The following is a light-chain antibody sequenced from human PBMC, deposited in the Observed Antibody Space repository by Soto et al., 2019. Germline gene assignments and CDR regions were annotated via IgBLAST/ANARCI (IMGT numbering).Light chain of an antibody. Sequence: QSVLTQPASVSGSPGQSITISCTGTSSDVGGYDYVSWYQRHPGKAPELMIYEVDNRPSWVSNRFSGSKSGNTASLTISGLQAEDEADYYCCSFASSSTYVFGTGTKVTVL. CDR1: SSDVGGYDY. CDR2: EVD. V-gene: IGLV2-14*01. CDR3: CSFASSSTYV. J-gene: IGLJ1*01.